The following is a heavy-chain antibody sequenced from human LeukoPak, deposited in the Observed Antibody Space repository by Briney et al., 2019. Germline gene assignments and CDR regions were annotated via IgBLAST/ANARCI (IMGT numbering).Heavy chain of an antibody. D-gene: IGHD3/OR15-3a*01. CDR3: ARAGYDFWSGYRGRSHYYFDY. Sequence: SETLSLTCTVSGGSISSSNYFWGWIRQPPGKGLEWIGSIYYSGSTNYNPSLKSRVTISVDTSKNQFSLKLSSVTAADTAVYYCARAGYDFWSGYRGRSHYYFDYWGQGTLVTVSS. V-gene: IGHV4-39*07. CDR2: IYYSGST. CDR1: GGSISSSNYF. J-gene: IGHJ4*02.